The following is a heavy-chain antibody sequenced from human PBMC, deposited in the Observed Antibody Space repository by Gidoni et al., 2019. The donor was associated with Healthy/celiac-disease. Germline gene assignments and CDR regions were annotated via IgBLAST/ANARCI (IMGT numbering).Heavy chain of an antibody. CDR3: ARVGSRTYYYDSSGYTPFDY. Sequence: QVQLQQWGAGLLKPSETLSLTCAVYGGSFSGYYWSWIRQPPGKGLEWIGEINHSGSTNYNPSLKSRVTISVDTSKNQFSLKLSSVTAADTAVYYCARVGSRTYYYDSSGYTPFDYWGQGTLVTVSS. D-gene: IGHD3-22*01. CDR2: INHSGST. V-gene: IGHV4-34*01. J-gene: IGHJ4*02. CDR1: GGSFSGYY.